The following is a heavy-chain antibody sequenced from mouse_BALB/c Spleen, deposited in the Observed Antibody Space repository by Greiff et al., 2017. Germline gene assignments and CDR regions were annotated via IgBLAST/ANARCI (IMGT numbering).Heavy chain of an antibody. Sequence: VQLKESGAELVKPGASVKLSCTASGFNIKDTYMHWVKQRPEQGLEWIGRIDPANGNTKYDPKFQGKATITADTSSNTAYLQLSSLTSEDTAVYYCARGVRRVSYAMDYWGQGTSVTVSS. CDR1: GFNIKDTY. D-gene: IGHD2-14*01. V-gene: IGHV14-3*02. CDR3: ARGVRRVSYAMDY. J-gene: IGHJ4*01. CDR2: IDPANGNT.